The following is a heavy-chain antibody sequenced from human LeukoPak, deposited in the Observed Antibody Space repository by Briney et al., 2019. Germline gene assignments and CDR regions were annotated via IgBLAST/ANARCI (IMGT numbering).Heavy chain of an antibody. CDR3: ASWPGVMPLGY. Sequence: GGSLRLSCAASGFTFSSYTMNWVRQAPGKGLEWVSHVSSSSTTIYYADSVKGRFTISRDNAKNSLYLQMNSLRAEDTAVYYCASWPGVMPLGYWGQGTLVTVSS. D-gene: IGHD3-16*01. CDR1: GFTFSSYT. V-gene: IGHV3-48*04. J-gene: IGHJ4*02. CDR2: VSSSSTTI.